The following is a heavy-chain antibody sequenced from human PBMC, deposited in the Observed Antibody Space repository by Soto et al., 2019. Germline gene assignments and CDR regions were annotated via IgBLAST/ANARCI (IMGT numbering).Heavy chain of an antibody. D-gene: IGHD4-17*01. CDR3: ARGCIAVTTHLCY. CDR1: GYTFNTSG. J-gene: IGHJ4*02. Sequence: ASVKVSCKASGYTFNTSGITWVRQAPGQGLEWMGWINPYNGNTKFAQKLQDRVTMTTATSTSTAYMELASLRSDDTAVYYCARGCIAVTTHLCYWGQGTLVTVSS. CDR2: INPYNGNT. V-gene: IGHV1-18*01.